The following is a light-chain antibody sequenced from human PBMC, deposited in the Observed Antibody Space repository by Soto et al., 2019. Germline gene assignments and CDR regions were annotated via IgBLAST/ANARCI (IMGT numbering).Light chain of an antibody. Sequence: QSALTQPASMSGSPGQSITISCTGTSSDVGNYDVVSWYQQHPGKAPKLMISEVNKRPSGVSNRFSGSKSGNTASLTISGLQAEDEAEYYCCSYAGGINFVVFGGGTKLTVL. CDR3: CSYAGGINFVV. V-gene: IGLV2-23*02. J-gene: IGLJ2*01. CDR1: SSDVGNYDV. CDR2: EVN.